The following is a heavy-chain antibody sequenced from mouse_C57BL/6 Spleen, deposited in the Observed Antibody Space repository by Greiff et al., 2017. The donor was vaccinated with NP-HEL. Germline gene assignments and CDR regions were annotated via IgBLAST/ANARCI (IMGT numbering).Heavy chain of an antibody. Sequence: EVKLQESGGGLVQPGGSLKLSCAASGFTFSDYYMYWVRQTPEKRLEWVAYISNGGGSTYYPDTVKGRFTISRDNAKNTLYLQMSRLKSEDTAMYYCARQSGRGYYAMDYWGQGTSVTVSS. J-gene: IGHJ4*01. CDR3: ARQSGRGYYAMDY. D-gene: IGHD4-1*01. CDR1: GFTFSDYY. CDR2: ISNGGGST. V-gene: IGHV5-12*01.